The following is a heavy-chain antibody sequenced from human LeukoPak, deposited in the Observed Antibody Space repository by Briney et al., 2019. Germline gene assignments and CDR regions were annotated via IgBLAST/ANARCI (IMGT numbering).Heavy chain of an antibody. Sequence: GGSLRLSCAASGFTFSSCAMGWVRQPPGKGLEWVSSISGSGSNTYYADSVKGRFTISRDNSKSTVYLQMNSLRAEDTAIYYCVKRPRGYTYGLYDYWGQGTQVTVSS. J-gene: IGHJ4*02. V-gene: IGHV3-23*01. CDR1: GFTFSSCA. CDR3: VKRPRGYTYGLYDY. D-gene: IGHD5-18*01. CDR2: ISGSGSNT.